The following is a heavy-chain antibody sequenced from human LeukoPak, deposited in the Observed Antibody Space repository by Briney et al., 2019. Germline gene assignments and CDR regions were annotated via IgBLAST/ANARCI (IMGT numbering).Heavy chain of an antibody. Sequence: ASVKVSCKASGYTFTGYYMHWVRQAPGQGLEWMGWINPNSGGTNYAQKFQGRVTMTRDTSISTAYMELSRLRSDDTAVYYCARSLRLAYCGGDCHAEYFQHWGQGTLVTVSS. CDR1: GYTFTGYY. J-gene: IGHJ1*01. V-gene: IGHV1-2*02. CDR3: ARSLRLAYCGGDCHAEYFQH. D-gene: IGHD2-21*02. CDR2: INPNSGGT.